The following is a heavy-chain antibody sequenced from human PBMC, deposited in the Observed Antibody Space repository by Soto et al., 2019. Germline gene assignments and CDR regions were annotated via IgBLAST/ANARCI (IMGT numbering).Heavy chain of an antibody. CDR2: ISAYNYNT. J-gene: IGHJ5*02. D-gene: IGHD3-16*01. CDR1: GYTFTSYG. Sequence: QVQLVQSGAEVKKPGASVKVSCKASGYTFTSYGLSWVRQAPGQGLEWMGRISAYNYNTNYAQKLQGRVTMTTDTSTSTGYMELGSLGSYDTAVDYRAGVGGALGHWFDPWGQGTLVTVSS. V-gene: IGHV1-18*01. CDR3: AGVGGALGHWFDP.